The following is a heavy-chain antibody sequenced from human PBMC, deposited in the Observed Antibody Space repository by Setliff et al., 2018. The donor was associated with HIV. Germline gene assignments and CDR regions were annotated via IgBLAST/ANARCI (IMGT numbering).Heavy chain of an antibody. D-gene: IGHD3-10*01. CDR1: GYTFTGYY. Sequence: ASVKVSCKASGYTFTGYYMHWVRQAPGKGLEWMGGFDPEDGETIYAQKFQGRVTMTEDTSTDTAYMELSSLRSEDTAVYYCATDLKGSQSYYYGSGSYSGFDPWGQGTLVTVSS. J-gene: IGHJ5*02. V-gene: IGHV1-24*01. CDR3: ATDLKGSQSYYYGSGSYSGFDP. CDR2: FDPEDGET.